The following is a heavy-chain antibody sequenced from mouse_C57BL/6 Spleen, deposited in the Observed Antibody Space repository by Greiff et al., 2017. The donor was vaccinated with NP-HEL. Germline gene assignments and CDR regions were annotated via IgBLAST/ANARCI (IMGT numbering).Heavy chain of an antibody. CDR1: GFTFSSYA. J-gene: IGHJ3*01. V-gene: IGHV5-4*03. Sequence: DVKLVESGGGLVKPGGSLKLSCAASGFTFSSYAMSWVRQTPEKRLEWVATISDGGSYTYYPDNVKGRFTISRDNAKNNLYLQMSHLKSEDTAMYYCARGGLRTPGFAYWGQGTLVTVSA. CDR3: ARGGLRTPGFAY. CDR2: ISDGGSYT. D-gene: IGHD2-4*01.